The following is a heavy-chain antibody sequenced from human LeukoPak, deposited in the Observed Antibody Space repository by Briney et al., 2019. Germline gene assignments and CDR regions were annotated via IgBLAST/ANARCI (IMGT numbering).Heavy chain of an antibody. CDR1: GGSISSSSYY. CDR3: ARGGASRWFDP. CDR2: IYYSGST. J-gene: IGHJ5*02. Sequence: PSETLSLTCTVSGGSISSSSYYWGWIRQPPGKGLEWIGSIYYSGSTYYNPSLKSRVTISVDTSKNQFSLKLSSVTAADTAVYYCARGGASRWFDPWGQGTLVTVS. V-gene: IGHV4-39*01. D-gene: IGHD1-26*01.